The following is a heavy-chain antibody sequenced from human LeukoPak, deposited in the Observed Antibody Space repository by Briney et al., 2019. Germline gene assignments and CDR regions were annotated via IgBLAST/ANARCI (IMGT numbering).Heavy chain of an antibody. CDR1: GFTFSSYW. CDR3: AKDPAARPLRLITDDALDI. CDR2: IRYDGSNK. V-gene: IGHV3-30*02. J-gene: IGHJ3*02. Sequence: PGGSLRLSCAASGFTFSSYWMSWVRQAPGKGLEWVAFIRYDGSNKFYADSVQGRFTISRDNSKKTLYLQMNSLRAEDTAVYYCAKDPAARPLRLITDDALDIWGQGTMVTVSS. D-gene: IGHD2-21*02.